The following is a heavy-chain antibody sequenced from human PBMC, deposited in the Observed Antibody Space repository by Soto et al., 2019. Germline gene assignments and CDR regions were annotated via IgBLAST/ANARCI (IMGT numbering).Heavy chain of an antibody. V-gene: IGHV4-34*01. CDR2: INHSGSN. Sequence: QVQLQQWGAGLLKPSETLSLTCAVYGGSFSGYYWSWIRQPPGKGLGGIGEINHSGSNNYNPSLMTRVPISVDTSKTQFSLKLSSVTAADTAVYYCARVPRGYSYGPQGNLDYWGQGTLVTVSS. CDR1: GGSFSGYY. D-gene: IGHD5-18*01. CDR3: ARVPRGYSYGPQGNLDY. J-gene: IGHJ4*02.